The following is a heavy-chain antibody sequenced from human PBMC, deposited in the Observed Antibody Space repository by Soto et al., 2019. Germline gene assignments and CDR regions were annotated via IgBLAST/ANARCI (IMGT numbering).Heavy chain of an antibody. CDR1: GGSISSYY. J-gene: IGHJ4*02. V-gene: IGHV4-59*01. D-gene: IGHD6-6*01. CDR2: IYYSGST. Sequence: SSETLSLTCTVSGGSISSYYWSWIRQPPGKGLEWIGYIYYSGSTNYNPSLKSRVTISVDTSKNQFSLKLSSVTAADTAVYYCARHEYGSPYYFDYWGQGTLVTISS. CDR3: ARHEYGSPYYFDY.